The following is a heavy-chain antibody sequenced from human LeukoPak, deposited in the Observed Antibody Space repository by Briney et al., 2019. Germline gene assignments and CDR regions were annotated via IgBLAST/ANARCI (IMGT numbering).Heavy chain of an antibody. Sequence: GESLKISCKGSGYIFTNYWVAWVRQMPGKGLEWMGLISPGDSDTRYSPSFQGQVTISADKSIGNAYLQWSILKASDTAIYYCARSSLETADIWGQGTMVTVSS. D-gene: IGHD5-18*01. CDR3: ARSSLETADI. V-gene: IGHV5-51*01. CDR2: ISPGDSDT. J-gene: IGHJ3*02. CDR1: GYIFTNYW.